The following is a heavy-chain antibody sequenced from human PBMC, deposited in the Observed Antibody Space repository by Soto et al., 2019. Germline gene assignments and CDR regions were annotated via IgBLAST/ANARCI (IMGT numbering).Heavy chain of an antibody. V-gene: IGHV3-21*01. Sequence: GGSLRLSCAASGFTFSSYSMNWVRQAPGKGLEWVSSISSSSYIYYADSVKGRFTISRDNAKNSLYLQMNSLRAEDTAVYYCARKGWHDAFDIWGQGTMVTVSS. CDR2: ISSSSYI. D-gene: IGHD2-15*01. CDR1: GFTFSSYS. J-gene: IGHJ3*02. CDR3: ARKGWHDAFDI.